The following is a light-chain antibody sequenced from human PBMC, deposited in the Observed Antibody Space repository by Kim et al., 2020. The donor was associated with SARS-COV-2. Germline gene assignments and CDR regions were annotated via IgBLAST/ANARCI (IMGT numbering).Light chain of an antibody. J-gene: IGLJ1*01. CDR3: QAWDSSTKV. CDR2: QDS. Sequence: SYELTQPPSVSVSPGQTASITCSGDKLGDKYACWYQQKPGQSPVLVIYQDSKRPSGIPERFSGSNSGNTATLTISGTQARDEADYYCQAWDSSTKVFGTG. V-gene: IGLV3-1*01. CDR1: KLGDKY.